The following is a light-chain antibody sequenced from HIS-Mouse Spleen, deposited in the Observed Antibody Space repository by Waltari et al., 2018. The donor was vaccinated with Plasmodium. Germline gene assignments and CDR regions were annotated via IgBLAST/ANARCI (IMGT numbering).Light chain of an antibody. Sequence: EIVMKQSPDTRSVSPGERATRSCRASQSVSRNLAWYQQKPGQAPRLLIYGASTRATGIPARFSGSGSGTEFTLTISSLQSEDFAVYYCQQYNNWSFTFGPGTKVDIK. CDR3: QQYNNWSFT. CDR1: QSVSRN. CDR2: GAS. J-gene: IGKJ3*01. V-gene: IGKV3-15*01.